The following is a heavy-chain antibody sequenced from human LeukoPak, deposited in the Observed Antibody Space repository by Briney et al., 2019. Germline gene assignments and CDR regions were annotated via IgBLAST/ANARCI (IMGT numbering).Heavy chain of an antibody. J-gene: IGHJ4*02. Sequence: QSGGSLRLSCAASGFTVSSNYMSWVRQAPGKGLEWVSVIYSGGSTYYADSVKGRFTISRDNFKNTLYLQMNSLRAEDTAVYYCAKEVIVGVSFDYWGQGTLVTVSS. CDR3: AKEVIVGVSFDY. CDR1: GFTVSSNY. CDR2: IYSGGST. V-gene: IGHV3-53*01. D-gene: IGHD1-26*01.